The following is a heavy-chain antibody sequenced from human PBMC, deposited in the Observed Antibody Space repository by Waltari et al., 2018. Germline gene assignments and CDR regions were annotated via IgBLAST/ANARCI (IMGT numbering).Heavy chain of an antibody. J-gene: IGHJ4*02. CDR1: GSTSSSYW. D-gene: IGHD2-15*01. CDR2: INSDGSST. Sequence: EVQLVESGGGLVQPGGSLRLSCAASGSTSSSYWMHWVRQAPGKGLVWVSRINSDGSSTSYADSVKGRFTISRDNAKNTLYLQMNSLRAEDTAVYYCARGGRGYCSGGSCYPFDYWGQGTLVTVSS. CDR3: ARGGRGYCSGGSCYPFDY. V-gene: IGHV3-74*01.